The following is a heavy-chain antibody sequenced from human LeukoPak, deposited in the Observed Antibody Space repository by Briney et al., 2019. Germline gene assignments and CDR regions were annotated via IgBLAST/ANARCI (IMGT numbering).Heavy chain of an antibody. J-gene: IGHJ4*02. Sequence: SETLSLTCTVSGYSINSGYFWGWIRQPPGMGLEWIGSIYSSGSTYYNPSLKSRVTMSVDTSNNQFSLHLSSVNAADTAVYYCARDLADYYGSGSYSYWGQGTLVTVSS. CDR3: ARDLADYYGSGSYSY. CDR2: IYSSGST. CDR1: GYSINSGYF. V-gene: IGHV4-38-2*02. D-gene: IGHD3-10*01.